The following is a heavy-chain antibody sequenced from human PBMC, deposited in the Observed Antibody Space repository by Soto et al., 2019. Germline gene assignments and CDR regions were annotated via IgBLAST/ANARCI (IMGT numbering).Heavy chain of an antibody. Sequence: GGSLRLSCAASGFTFSSYSMNWVRQAPGKGLEWVSSISSSSSYIYYADSVKGRFTISRDNAKNSLYLQMNSLRAEDTAVYYCARSEGEYYYDSSGYPSQWGQGTLVTVSS. J-gene: IGHJ4*02. CDR3: ARSEGEYYYDSSGYPSQ. V-gene: IGHV3-21*01. CDR2: ISSSSSYI. D-gene: IGHD3-22*01. CDR1: GFTFSSYS.